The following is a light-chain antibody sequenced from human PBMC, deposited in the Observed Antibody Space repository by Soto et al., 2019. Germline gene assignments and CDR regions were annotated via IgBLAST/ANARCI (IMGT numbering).Light chain of an antibody. CDR1: SSDVGGYNY. CDR3: CSYTNSSTRV. CDR2: DVT. Sequence: QSALTQPASVSGSPGQSITISCTGTSSDVGGYNYVSWYQQLPGKAPKLMIYDVTNRPSGISNRFSGSKSGNTASLTISGLQADDEADYYCCSYTNSSTRVFGTGTKLTVL. V-gene: IGLV2-14*03. J-gene: IGLJ1*01.